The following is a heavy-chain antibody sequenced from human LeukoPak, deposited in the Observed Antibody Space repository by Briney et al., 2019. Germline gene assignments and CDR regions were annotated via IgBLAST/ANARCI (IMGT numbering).Heavy chain of an antibody. D-gene: IGHD5-24*01. J-gene: IGHJ5*02. CDR2: IYYSVRT. V-gene: IGHV4-39*01. CDR3: ARRVEMATLLFDP. CDR1: GGSISSSSYY. Sequence: SETLSLTCTVSGGSISSSSYYWGWIRQPPGKGLEWIGSIYYSVRTNYNPSLKRRVTISVDTSKNQYSLKLSSVTAATTAVYSCARRVEMATLLFDPWGQGTLVTVSS.